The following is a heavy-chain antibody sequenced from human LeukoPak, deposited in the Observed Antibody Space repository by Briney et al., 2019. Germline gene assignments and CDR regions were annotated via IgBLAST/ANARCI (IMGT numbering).Heavy chain of an antibody. D-gene: IGHD3-16*01. J-gene: IGHJ4*02. Sequence: GGSLRLSCAASGFTFSTYAMSWVRQAPGKGLEWVSGISGSGDSTNYADSVKGRFTISRVNSKNTQYLQMNSLRAEDTAVYYCARGSYNPFDYWGQGTLVTVSS. CDR2: ISGSGDST. CDR1: GFTFSTYA. CDR3: ARGSYNPFDY. V-gene: IGHV3-23*01.